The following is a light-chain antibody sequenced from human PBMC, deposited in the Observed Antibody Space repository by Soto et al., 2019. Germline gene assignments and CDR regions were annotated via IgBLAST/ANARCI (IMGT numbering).Light chain of an antibody. CDR2: KAS. V-gene: IGKV1-5*03. CDR3: QQYNNWPIT. Sequence: IQMTQSPATLSASVGDRVTITCRASQSISSWLAWYQQKPGKAPNLLIHKASHLESGVPSRFSGSGSGTEFTLTISSLQSEDFAVYYCQQYNNWPITFGQGTRLEIK. CDR1: QSISSW. J-gene: IGKJ5*01.